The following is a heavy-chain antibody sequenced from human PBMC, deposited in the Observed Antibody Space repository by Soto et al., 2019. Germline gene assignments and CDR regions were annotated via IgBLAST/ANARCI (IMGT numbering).Heavy chain of an antibody. D-gene: IGHD3-22*01. J-gene: IGHJ3*02. CDR2: IIPIFGTA. CDR3: ARALGPYYDSSGYSAFDI. Sequence: SVKVSCKASGGTFSSYAISWVRQAPGQGLEWMGGIIPIFGTANYAQKFQGRVTITADESTSTAYMELSSLRSEDTAVYYCARALGPYYDSSGYSAFDIWGQGAMVTVSS. V-gene: IGHV1-69*13. CDR1: GGTFSSYA.